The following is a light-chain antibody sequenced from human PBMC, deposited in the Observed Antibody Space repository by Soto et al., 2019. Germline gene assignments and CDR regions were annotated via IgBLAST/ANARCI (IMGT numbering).Light chain of an antibody. CDR1: SGYSNYK. CDR2: VGTGGIVG. CDR3: GADHGSGSNFVYV. Sequence: QPVLTQPPSASASLGASVTLTCTLSSGYSNYKVDWYQQGPGKGPRFVMRVGTGGIVGSKGDGIPDRFSVLGSGLNRYLTIKNIQEEDESDYHCGADHGSGSNFVYVFGTGTKLTVL. V-gene: IGLV9-49*01. J-gene: IGLJ1*01.